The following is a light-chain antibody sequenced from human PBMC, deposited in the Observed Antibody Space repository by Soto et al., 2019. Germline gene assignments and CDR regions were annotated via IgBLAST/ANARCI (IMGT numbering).Light chain of an antibody. CDR2: DVS. J-gene: IGLJ3*02. CDR1: SSDVGGYNY. Sequence: QSALTQPRSVSGSPGQSVTISCTGTSSDVGGYNYVSWYQQHPGKAPKLMIYDVSKRPSGVPDRFSGSKSGNTASLTISGLQAEDEADYYCCSHAGRWVFGGGTKRTVL. V-gene: IGLV2-11*01. CDR3: CSHAGRWV.